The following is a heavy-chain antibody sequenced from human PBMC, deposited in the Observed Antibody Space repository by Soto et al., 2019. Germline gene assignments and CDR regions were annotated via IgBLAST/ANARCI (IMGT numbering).Heavy chain of an antibody. CDR2: IYYSGST. CDR1: GGSISSSSYY. V-gene: IGHV4-39*01. Sequence: QLQLQESGPGLVKPSETLSLTCTVSGGSISSSSYYWGWIRQPPGKGLEWIGSIYYSGSTYYNPSLKSRVTISVDTSKNQFSLKLSSVTAADTAVYYCARHRSGSYYNAYYFDYWGQGTLVTVSS. CDR3: ARHRSGSYYNAYYFDY. J-gene: IGHJ4*02. D-gene: IGHD3-10*01.